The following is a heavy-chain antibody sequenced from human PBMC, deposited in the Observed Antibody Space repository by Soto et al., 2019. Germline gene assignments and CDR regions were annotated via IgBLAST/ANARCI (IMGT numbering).Heavy chain of an antibody. CDR3: AKAPGYYYYYGMDV. V-gene: IGHV3-23*01. CDR2: TSGSGGSK. J-gene: IGHJ6*02. Sequence: EVQLLESGGGLVQPGGSLRLSCVVSGFTFSSYAMSWVRQAPGKGLEWVSATSGSGGSKYYADSVKGRFTISRDNSKNTLYLQMNSLSAEDTAVYYYAKAPGYYYYYGMDVWGQGTTVTVSS. CDR1: GFTFSSYA.